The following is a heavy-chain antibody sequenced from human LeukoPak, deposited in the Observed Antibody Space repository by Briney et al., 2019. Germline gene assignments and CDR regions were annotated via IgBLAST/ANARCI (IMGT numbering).Heavy chain of an antibody. CDR1: GFTFSSYW. J-gene: IGHJ4*02. D-gene: IGHD3-3*01. Sequence: PGGSLRLSCAASGFTFSSYWMSWVRQAPGKGLEWVANIKQDGSEKYYVDSVKGRFTISRDNAKNSLYLQMNSLRAEDTAVYYCAREYYDFWSGYYTGMTKYYFDYWGQGTLVTVSS. CDR3: AREYYDFWSGYYTGMTKYYFDY. CDR2: IKQDGSEK. V-gene: IGHV3-7*01.